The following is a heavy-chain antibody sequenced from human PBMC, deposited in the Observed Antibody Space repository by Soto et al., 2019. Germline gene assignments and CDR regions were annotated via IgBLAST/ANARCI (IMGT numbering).Heavy chain of an antibody. V-gene: IGHV1-46*01. J-gene: IGHJ6*02. CDR2: INPSGGST. Sequence: AAVKVSFKASGYTFTSYHIHWVRQPPGQGLAWMGIINPSGGSTSYARKFQGRVTMTRDTSTSTVYMELSSLRSEDTAVYYCARVVEGGYPYYGMDVWGQGTTVTVSS. CDR3: ARVVEGGYPYYGMDV. D-gene: IGHD3-22*01. CDR1: GYTFTSYH.